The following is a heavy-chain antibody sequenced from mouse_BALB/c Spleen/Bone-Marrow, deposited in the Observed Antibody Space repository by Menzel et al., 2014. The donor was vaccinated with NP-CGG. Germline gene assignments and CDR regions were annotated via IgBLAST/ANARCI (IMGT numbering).Heavy chain of an antibody. Sequence: QVQLKHSGAELVRPGTSMKVSCKASGYAFTNYLIEWVKQRPGQGLEWIGVINPGSGGTNYNEKFKGKATLTADKSSSTAYMQLSSLTSDDSAVYFCARGAYYGNYFDYWGQGTTLTVSS. J-gene: IGHJ2*01. CDR3: ARGAYYGNYFDY. CDR1: GYAFTNYL. CDR2: INPGSGGT. V-gene: IGHV1-54*01. D-gene: IGHD2-10*01.